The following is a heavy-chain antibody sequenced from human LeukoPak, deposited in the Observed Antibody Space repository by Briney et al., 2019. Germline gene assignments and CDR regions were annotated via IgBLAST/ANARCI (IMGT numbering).Heavy chain of an antibody. J-gene: IGHJ4*02. CDR1: GYTFTSYG. D-gene: IGHD3-16*01. Sequence: ASVKVSCKASGYTFTSYGISWVRQAPGQGLEWMGWISAYNGNTNYAQKLQGRVTMTTDTSTSTAYMELRSLRSDDTAVYYCARAPEFAITFGGVDCWGQGTLVTVSS. CDR3: ARAPEFAITFGGVDC. V-gene: IGHV1-18*01. CDR2: ISAYNGNT.